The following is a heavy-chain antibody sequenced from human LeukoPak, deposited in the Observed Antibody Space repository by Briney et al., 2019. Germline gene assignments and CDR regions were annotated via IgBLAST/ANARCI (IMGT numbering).Heavy chain of an antibody. CDR3: ARDTSSGDVILDS. J-gene: IGHJ5*01. CDR1: GDSVSSSSAA. D-gene: IGHD2-21*01. Sequence: PSQTLSLTCANSGDSVSSSSAAWNWVRQSPSRGLEWLGRTYYRSNWYTDYAASVRSRMTINPDTSKNQLSLQLNSVTPEDTAVYYCARDTSSGDVILDSWGQGTLVTVSS. CDR2: TYYRSNWYT. V-gene: IGHV6-1*01.